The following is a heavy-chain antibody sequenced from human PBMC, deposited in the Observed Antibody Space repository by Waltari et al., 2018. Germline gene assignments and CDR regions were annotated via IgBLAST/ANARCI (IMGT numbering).Heavy chain of an antibody. CDR2: IKQDGSDT. CDR3: ARGIAAAGMYYFDY. J-gene: IGHJ4*02. V-gene: IGHV3-7*02. D-gene: IGHD6-13*01. CDR1: GFTFNTFW. Sequence: EVQLVESGGGLVQPGGSLRLSCVASGFTFNTFWMSWVRQAPGKGLEWVTDIKQDGSDTYYADSVKGRFTVSRDNAKNSLYLQMNSLRVEDTAVYYCARGIAAAGMYYFDYWGQGTLVTVSS.